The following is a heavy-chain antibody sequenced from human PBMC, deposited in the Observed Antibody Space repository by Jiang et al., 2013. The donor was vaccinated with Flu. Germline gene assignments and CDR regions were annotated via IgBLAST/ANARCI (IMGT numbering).Heavy chain of an antibody. D-gene: IGHD3-10*01. J-gene: IGHJ5*02. V-gene: IGHV3-30*18. CDR3: AKDGPVRRRSYYSWFGP. CDR2: ISFDGSNK. CDR1: GFIFSNYA. Sequence: GGGVVQPGRPLRLSCAVSGFIFSNYAMHWVRQAPGKGLEWVALISFDGSNKYEADSVKGRFTISRDNSKNTLYLQMNNLTDEDTGVYFCAKDGPVRRRSYYSWFGPWGQGTLVTVSS.